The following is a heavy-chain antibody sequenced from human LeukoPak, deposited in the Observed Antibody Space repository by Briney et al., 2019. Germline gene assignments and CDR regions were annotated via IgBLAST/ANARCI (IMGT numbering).Heavy chain of an antibody. CDR1: GGTFSSYA. V-gene: IGHV1-69*01. CDR3: ASSAHDSKYYVDY. J-gene: IGHJ4*02. CDR2: IIPIFGTA. D-gene: IGHD2-15*01. Sequence: AASVKVSCKASGGTFSSYAISWVRQAPGQGLEWMGGIIPIFGTANYAQKFQGRVTITADESTSTAYMELSSLRSEDTAVYYCASSAHDSKYYVDYWGQGTLVTVSS.